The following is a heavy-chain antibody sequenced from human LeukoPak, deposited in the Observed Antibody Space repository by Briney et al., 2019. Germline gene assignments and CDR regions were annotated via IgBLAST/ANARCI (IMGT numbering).Heavy chain of an antibody. Sequence: GASVEVSCKASGGTFSSYTISWVRQAPGKGLEWMGGILPIFGTANYAQKFQGRVTITADESTSTAYMELSSLRSEDTAVYYCARDHGDILTGIYYYYGMDVWGKGTTVTVSS. CDR1: GGTFSSYT. D-gene: IGHD3-9*01. V-gene: IGHV1-69*13. CDR2: ILPIFGTA. CDR3: ARDHGDILTGIYYYYGMDV. J-gene: IGHJ6*04.